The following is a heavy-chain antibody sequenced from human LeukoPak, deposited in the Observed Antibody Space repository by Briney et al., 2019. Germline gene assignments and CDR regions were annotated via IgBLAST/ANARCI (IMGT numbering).Heavy chain of an antibody. V-gene: IGHV4-59*01. CDR2: IDNSGAT. CDR1: GGSISKFY. CDR3: ARDRRDGYHYAAFDI. J-gene: IGHJ3*02. Sequence: KSSETLSLTCTVSGGSISKFYWGWIRQPPGKGLEWIGYIDNSGATSYNPSPKSRVTMSIDATKNQFSLKLNSVTAADTAVYYCARDRRDGYHYAAFDIWGQGTMVSVSS. D-gene: IGHD5-24*01.